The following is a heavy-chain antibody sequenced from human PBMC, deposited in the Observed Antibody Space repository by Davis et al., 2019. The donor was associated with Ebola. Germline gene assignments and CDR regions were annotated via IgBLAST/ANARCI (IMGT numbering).Heavy chain of an antibody. CDR3: ARDPGYGSGWTEFDP. Sequence: GESLKISCAASGFSVSNSYMSWVRQAPGKGLEWVSVIHSDDNTYYTDSVRGRFTISRDNSKNTVYLQMNSLRAEDTAVYHCARDPGYGSGWTEFDPWGQGTLVTVSS. V-gene: IGHV3-53*01. CDR1: GFSVSNSY. D-gene: IGHD6-19*01. CDR2: IHSDDNT. J-gene: IGHJ5*02.